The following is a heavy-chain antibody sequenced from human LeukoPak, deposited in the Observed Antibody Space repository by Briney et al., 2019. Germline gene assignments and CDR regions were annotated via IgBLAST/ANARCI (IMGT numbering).Heavy chain of an antibody. D-gene: IGHD3-10*01. CDR3: AGGRTYYYGSGSQYYYYGMDV. V-gene: IGHV1-69*04. J-gene: IGHJ6*02. Sequence: GASVKVSCKASGYTFTSYGISWVRQAPGQGLEWMGRIIPILGIANYAQKFQGRVTITADKSTSTAYMELSSLRSEDTAVYYCAGGRTYYYGSGSQYYYYGMDVWGQGTTVTVSS. CDR1: GYTFTSYG. CDR2: IIPILGIA.